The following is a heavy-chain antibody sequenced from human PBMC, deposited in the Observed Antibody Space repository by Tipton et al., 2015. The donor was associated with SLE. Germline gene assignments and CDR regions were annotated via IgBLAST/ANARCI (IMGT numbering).Heavy chain of an antibody. J-gene: IGHJ4*02. CDR1: RFTFDDYA. Sequence: GSLRLSCAASRFTFDDYAMNWVRQAPGKGLDWISYISTSSTTIYYADSVKGRFTISRDDAKNSLYLQMNSLRDDDTAIYYCARDYGDYGVGFDYWGQGILVTVSS. D-gene: IGHD4-17*01. CDR3: ARDYGDYGVGFDY. CDR2: ISTSSTTI. V-gene: IGHV3-48*02.